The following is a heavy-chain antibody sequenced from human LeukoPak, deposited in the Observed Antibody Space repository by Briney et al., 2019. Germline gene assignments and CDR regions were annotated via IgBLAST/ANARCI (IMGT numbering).Heavy chain of an antibody. V-gene: IGHV3-21*01. J-gene: IGHJ4*02. Sequence: GGSLRLSCAASGFTFSSYSMSWVRQAPGKGLEWVSSISSSRGYIYYADSVKGRFTISRDNAKNSLYLQMNSLRAEETAVYYCARDTLTWRSGWYDYWGRGTLVTVSS. CDR2: ISSSRGYI. D-gene: IGHD6-19*01. CDR3: ARDTLTWRSGWYDY. CDR1: GFTFSSYS.